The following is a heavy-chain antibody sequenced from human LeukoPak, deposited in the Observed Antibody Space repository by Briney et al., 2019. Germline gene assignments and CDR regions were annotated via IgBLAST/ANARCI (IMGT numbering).Heavy chain of an antibody. Sequence: GASVKVSCKASGYTFTSYAMNWVRQAPGQGLEWMGWINTNTGNPTYAQGFTGRFVFSLDTSVSTAYLQISSLKAEDTAVYYCARGPHSVLLWVDILTEGYYFDYWGQGTLVTVSS. CDR2: INTNTGNP. CDR3: ARGPHSVLLWVDILTEGYYFDY. J-gene: IGHJ4*02. V-gene: IGHV7-4-1*02. D-gene: IGHD3-9*01. CDR1: GYTFTSYA.